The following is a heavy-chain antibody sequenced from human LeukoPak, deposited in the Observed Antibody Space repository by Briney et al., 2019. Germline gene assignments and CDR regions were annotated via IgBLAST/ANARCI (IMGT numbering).Heavy chain of an antibody. Sequence: SQTLSLTCAISGDSVSSNSAAWNWIRQSPSRGLEWLGRTFYRSRWYNDYAGSVKGRITINPDTSKNQFSLQLNSVTPEDTAVYYCARGDYYDSTHYGMDVWGQGATVTVSS. V-gene: IGHV6-1*01. CDR1: GDSVSSNSAA. J-gene: IGHJ6*02. CDR3: ARGDYYDSTHYGMDV. CDR2: TFYRSRWYN. D-gene: IGHD3-22*01.